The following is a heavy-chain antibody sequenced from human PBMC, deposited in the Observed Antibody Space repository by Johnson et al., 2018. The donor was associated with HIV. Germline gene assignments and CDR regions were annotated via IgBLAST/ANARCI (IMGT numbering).Heavy chain of an antibody. CDR2: IRYDGSNK. Sequence: QVLLVESGGGVVQPGGSLRLSCAASGFTFSSYGMHWVRQAPGKGLEWVAFIRYDGSNKYYADSVKGRFTISRDNSKNTLYLQMNSLTAGDMAVYYCARGCVFDIWGRGTMVTVSS. CDR1: GFTFSSYG. CDR3: ARGCVFDI. J-gene: IGHJ3*02. D-gene: IGHD2-8*01. V-gene: IGHV3-30*02.